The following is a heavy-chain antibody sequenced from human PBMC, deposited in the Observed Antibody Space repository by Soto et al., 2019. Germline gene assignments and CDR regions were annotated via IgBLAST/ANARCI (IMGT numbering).Heavy chain of an antibody. CDR1: GFTVSSTY. J-gene: IGHJ5*02. CDR2: IYSGGST. CDR3: ARNPPDKAPLTYTSLDP. Sequence: GGSLRLSCVASGFTVSSTYMSWVRQAPGKGLEWVSIIYSGGSTYYADSVKGRFAISRDNSQNTLYLQMSSLRAEDTAMYYCARNPPDKAPLTYTSLDPWGPGTMVTVST. V-gene: IGHV3-53*01.